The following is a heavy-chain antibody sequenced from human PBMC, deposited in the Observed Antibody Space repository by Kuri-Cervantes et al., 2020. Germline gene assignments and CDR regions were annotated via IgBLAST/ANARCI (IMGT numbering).Heavy chain of an antibody. J-gene: IGHJ6*02. Sequence: GESLKISCAASGFTFSSYGMHWVRQAPGKGLEWVAVISYDGSNKYYADSVKGRFTISRENSKNTLYLQMNSLRAEDTAVYYCARDGPNGRYYYYYYGMDVWGQGTTVTVSS. CDR3: ARDGPNGRYYYYYYGMDV. D-gene: IGHD2-8*01. CDR2: ISYDGSNK. V-gene: IGHV3-30*03. CDR1: GFTFSSYG.